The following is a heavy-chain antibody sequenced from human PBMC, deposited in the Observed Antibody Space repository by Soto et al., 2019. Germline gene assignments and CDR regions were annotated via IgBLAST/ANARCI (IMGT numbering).Heavy chain of an antibody. CDR1: GNTFTSYY. Sequence: ASVKVSCNASGNTFTSYYMHWVRQAPGQGLEWMGIINPSGGSTSYAQKFQGRVTMTRDTSTSTVYMELSSLRSEDTAVYYCAREFNYDSSGYYRDETDYWGQGTLVTVSS. CDR3: AREFNYDSSGYYRDETDY. V-gene: IGHV1-46*01. D-gene: IGHD3-22*01. J-gene: IGHJ4*02. CDR2: INPSGGST.